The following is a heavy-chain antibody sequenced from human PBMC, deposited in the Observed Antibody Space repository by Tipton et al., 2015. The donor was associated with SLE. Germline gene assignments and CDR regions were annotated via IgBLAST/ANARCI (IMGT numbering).Heavy chain of an antibody. J-gene: IGHJ4*02. Sequence: TLSLTCFVSADAFTDYFFWDWIRHPPGKGLEWIGNIHHSGFTSYNPSLKSRVTISVDTSKNQLSLKLSSVTATDTAVYSCARHPEGLPDDDWGQGTLVTVSS. CDR1: ADAFTDYFF. CDR2: IHHSGFT. CDR3: ARHPEGLPDDD. D-gene: IGHD4-11*01. V-gene: IGHV4-38-2*01.